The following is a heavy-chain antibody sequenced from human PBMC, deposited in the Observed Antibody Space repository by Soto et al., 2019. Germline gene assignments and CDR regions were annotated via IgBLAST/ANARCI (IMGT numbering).Heavy chain of an antibody. CDR3: AKLPGGDCWSGWRDPGDYYFDY. Sequence: GGSLRLSCAASGFTFSSYAMSWVHQAPGKGLEWVSAISGSGGSTYYADSVKGRFTISRDNSKNTLYLQMNSLRAEDTAVYYYAKLPGGDCWSGWRDPGDYYFDYWGQGTLVTVSS. V-gene: IGHV3-23*01. CDR2: ISGSGGST. CDR1: GFTFSSYA. D-gene: IGHD3-3*01. J-gene: IGHJ4*02.